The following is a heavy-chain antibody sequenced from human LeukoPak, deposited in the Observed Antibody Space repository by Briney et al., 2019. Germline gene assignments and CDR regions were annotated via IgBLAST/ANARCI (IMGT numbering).Heavy chain of an antibody. Sequence: PGGSLRLSCAASGFTFSSYAMSWVRQAPGKGLEWVSAISGSGGGTYYADSVKGRFTISRDNSKNTLYLQMNSLRAEDTAVYYCAKGGWELQANFDYWGQGTLVTVSS. CDR1: GFTFSSYA. D-gene: IGHD1-26*01. CDR2: ISGSGGGT. J-gene: IGHJ4*02. CDR3: AKGGWELQANFDY. V-gene: IGHV3-23*01.